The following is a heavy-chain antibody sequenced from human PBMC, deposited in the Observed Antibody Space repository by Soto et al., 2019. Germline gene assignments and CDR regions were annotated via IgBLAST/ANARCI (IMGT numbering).Heavy chain of an antibody. J-gene: IGHJ4*02. CDR2: INPNSGGT. Sequence: ASVKVSCKASGYTFTGYYMHWVRQAPGQGLEWMGWINPNSGGTNYAQKFQGWVTMTRDTSISTAYMELSRLRSDDTAVYYCARYHGYSDGPDLDSWVQGTLVIVAS. D-gene: IGHD5-18*01. V-gene: IGHV1-2*04. CDR3: ARYHGYSDGPDLDS. CDR1: GYTFTGYY.